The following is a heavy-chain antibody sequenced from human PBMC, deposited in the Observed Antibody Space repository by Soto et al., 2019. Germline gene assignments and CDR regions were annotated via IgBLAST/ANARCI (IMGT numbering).Heavy chain of an antibody. CDR2: IKSKRDGETT. CDR3: TKGYTITWHDNH. J-gene: IGHJ5*02. CDR1: GFTFSSAW. V-gene: IGHV3-15*01. D-gene: IGHD5-12*01. Sequence: PGGSLRLSCAASGFTFSSAWMHWVRQAAGEWLEWVGRIKSKRDGETTDYAAFVKGRFTISRDDPKNTLYVQMNSMKTADAAVYYCTKGYTITWHDNHCGQGTMVTVSS.